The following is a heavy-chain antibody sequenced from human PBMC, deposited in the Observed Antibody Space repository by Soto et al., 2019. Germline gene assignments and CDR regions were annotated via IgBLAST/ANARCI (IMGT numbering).Heavy chain of an antibody. CDR1: GFTFSGYG. CDR2: ISYDGSNK. CDR3: AKDLASKNYDFWSGYPPFDY. J-gene: IGHJ4*02. D-gene: IGHD3-3*01. Sequence: GGSLRLSCAASGFTFSGYGMHWVRQAPGKGLEWVAVISYDGSNKYYADSVKGRFTISRDNSKNTLYLQMNSLRAEDMAVYYCAKDLASKNYDFWSGYPPFDYWGQGTLVTVSS. V-gene: IGHV3-30*18.